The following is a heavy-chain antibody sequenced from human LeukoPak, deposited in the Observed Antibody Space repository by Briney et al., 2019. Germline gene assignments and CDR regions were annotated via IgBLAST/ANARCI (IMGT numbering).Heavy chain of an antibody. V-gene: IGHV4-59*01. Sequence: SETLSLTCTVSAGSINNYYWSWIRQPPGKGLEWIGYIYYSGSTNYNPSLKSRVTISVDTSKKQVSLNLSSVTAADTAVYYCAREIGMGAFDYYYYGMDVWGQGTTVTVSS. CDR1: AGSINNYY. D-gene: IGHD3-16*01. CDR2: IYYSGST. CDR3: AREIGMGAFDYYYYGMDV. J-gene: IGHJ6*02.